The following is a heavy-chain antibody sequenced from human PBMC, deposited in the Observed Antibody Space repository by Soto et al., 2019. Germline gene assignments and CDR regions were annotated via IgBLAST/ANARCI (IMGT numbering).Heavy chain of an antibody. J-gene: IGHJ6*01. CDR2: IIPIFGTA. V-gene: IGHV1-69*13. Sequence: SVKVSFKASGGPFSSYAISLVRQAPGQGLEWMGGIIPIFGTANYAQKFHGRVTITADESTSTAYMELSSLRSEDTAVYYCARVPIQRGWHYYYYYGMDVWGQGTTVTVSS. CDR1: GGPFSSYA. D-gene: IGHD6-19*01. CDR3: ARVPIQRGWHYYYYYGMDV.